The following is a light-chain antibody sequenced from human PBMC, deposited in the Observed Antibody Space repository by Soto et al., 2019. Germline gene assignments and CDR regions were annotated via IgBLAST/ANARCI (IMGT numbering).Light chain of an antibody. CDR2: EVS. CDR3: STFRV. Sequence: QSALTQPASVAGSPGQSITISCTRTSSDVGAFVYVSWYQQHPGKAPKLMIYEVSNRPSGVSNRFSGSKSGNTASLTISGLQAEDEADYYCSTFRVFGGGTHLTVL. V-gene: IGLV2-14*01. CDR1: SSDVGAFVY. J-gene: IGLJ2*01.